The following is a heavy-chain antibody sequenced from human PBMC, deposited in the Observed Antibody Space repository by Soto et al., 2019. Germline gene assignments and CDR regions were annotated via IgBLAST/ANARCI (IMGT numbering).Heavy chain of an antibody. CDR3: ARGAYYDLWSMDV. D-gene: IGHD3-3*01. CDR2: ISSSSSTI. CDR1: GFTFSSYD. J-gene: IGHJ6*02. V-gene: IGHV3-48*01. Sequence: GGSLRLSCAASGFTFSSYDMHWVRQAPGKGLEWVSYISSSSSTIFYTDSVKGRFTVSRDNAKNSLYLQMNSLRAEDTAVYYCARGAYYDLWSMDVWGQGTTVTV.